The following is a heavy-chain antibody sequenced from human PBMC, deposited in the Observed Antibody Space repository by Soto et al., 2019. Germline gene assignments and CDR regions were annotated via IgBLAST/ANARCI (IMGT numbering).Heavy chain of an antibody. V-gene: IGHV4-34*01. J-gene: IGHJ4*02. CDR3: AKGKHPDY. Sequence: PSETLSLTCTVYGWSFRGFYWNWIRQPPGKGLEWVGEINHSGSTKYNPSLKSRVTISVDTSKNQFSLNLSSVTAADTAVYYCAKGKHPDYWGQGTLVTVSS. CDR2: INHSGST. CDR1: GWSFRGFY.